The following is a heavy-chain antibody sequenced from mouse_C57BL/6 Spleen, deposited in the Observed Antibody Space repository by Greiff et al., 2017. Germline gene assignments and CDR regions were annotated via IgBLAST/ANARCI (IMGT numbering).Heavy chain of an antibody. D-gene: IGHD1-1*01. CDR3: TRSYYGSSYD. Sequence: QVQLQQSGAELVRPGTSVKVSCKASGYAFTNYLIEWVKQRPGQGLEWIGVINPGSGGTNYNEKVKGKATLTAYKSSSTSYMQRSSLTSEDSAVYFCTRSYYGSSYDWGQGTTLTVSS. V-gene: IGHV1-54*01. CDR2: INPGSGGT. CDR1: GYAFTNYL. J-gene: IGHJ2*01.